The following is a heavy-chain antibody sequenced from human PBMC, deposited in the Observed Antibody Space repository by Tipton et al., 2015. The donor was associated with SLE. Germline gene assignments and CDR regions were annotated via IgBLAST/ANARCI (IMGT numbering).Heavy chain of an antibody. CDR2: ISGSGGST. Sequence: SLRLSCAASGFTFSSYAMSWVRQAPGKGLEWVSAISGSGGSTYYADSVKGRFTISRDNSKNTLYLQMNSLRAEDTAVYYCARDSLSVPSAFDIWGQGTMVTVSS. V-gene: IGHV3-23*01. CDR3: ARDSLSVPSAFDI. CDR1: GFTFSSYA. J-gene: IGHJ3*02.